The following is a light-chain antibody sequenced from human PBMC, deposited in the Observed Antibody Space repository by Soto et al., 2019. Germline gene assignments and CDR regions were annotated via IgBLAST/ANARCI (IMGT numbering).Light chain of an antibody. CDR3: SSYTSSSTLV. CDR1: SSDVGNYKY. V-gene: IGLV2-14*01. CDR2: EVS. J-gene: IGLJ1*01. Sequence: QSALTQPASVSGSPGQSITISCTGTSSDVGNYKYVSWYQQHPGKAPKLMTYEVSNRPSGVSNRFSGSKSGNTASLTISGLQAEDEADYYCSSYTSSSTLVFGTGTQLTVL.